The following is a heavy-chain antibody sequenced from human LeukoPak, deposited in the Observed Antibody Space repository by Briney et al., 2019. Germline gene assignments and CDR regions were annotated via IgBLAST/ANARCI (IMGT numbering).Heavy chain of an antibody. Sequence: PSDTLSLTCTVSVGXISNYYCSWIRQPPGKGLEWISDIYSSGHTNYNPSLKNRDNISVDTSKNQFSLNLTSVTAADTAVYYCARHFSGAAAPLPFDYWGQGTLVTVSS. V-gene: IGHV4-59*08. CDR3: ARHFSGAAAPLPFDY. CDR1: VGXISNYY. D-gene: IGHD6-13*01. J-gene: IGHJ4*02. CDR2: IYSSGHT.